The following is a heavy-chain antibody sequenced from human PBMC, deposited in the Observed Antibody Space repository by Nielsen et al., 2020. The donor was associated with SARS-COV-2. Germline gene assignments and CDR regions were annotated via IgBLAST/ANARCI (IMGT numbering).Heavy chain of an antibody. CDR3: ARSSSSSSSEFDY. CDR1: GYTFTTYG. V-gene: IGHV1-18*04. Sequence: ASVKVSCKASGYTFTTYGISWVRQAPGQGLEWMGWISAYNGNTNYAQKLQGRVTMTTDTSTTTAYMEVRSLRFDDTAVYYCARSSSSSSSEFDYWGQGTLVTASS. CDR2: ISAYNGNT. J-gene: IGHJ4*02. D-gene: IGHD6-6*01.